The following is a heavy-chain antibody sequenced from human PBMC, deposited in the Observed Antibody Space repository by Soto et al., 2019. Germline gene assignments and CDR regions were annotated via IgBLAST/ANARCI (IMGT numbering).Heavy chain of an antibody. CDR3: AKDWRNNHYY. J-gene: IGHJ4*02. Sequence: PVGSLRLSCAASGFTFSSYGMHWVRQAPGKGLEWVAVISYDGSNKCYADSVKGRFTISRDNSKNTLYLQMNSLRAEDTAVYYCAKDWRNNHYYWGQGTLVTRLL. CDR2: ISYDGSNK. CDR1: GFTFSSYG. V-gene: IGHV3-30*18. D-gene: IGHD1-20*01.